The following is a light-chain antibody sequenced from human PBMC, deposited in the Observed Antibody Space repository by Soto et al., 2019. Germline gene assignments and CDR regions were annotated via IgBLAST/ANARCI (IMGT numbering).Light chain of an antibody. CDR3: QQYENLPT. CDR2: DAS. J-gene: IGKJ5*01. V-gene: IGKV1-5*01. CDR1: QTISSW. Sequence: DIQMTQSPSTLSGSVGDRVTITCRASQTISSWLAWYQQKPGKAPKLLIYDASSLESGVPSRFSGSGSGTEFTLTISSLQPDDFATYYCQQYENLPTFGQGTRLEI.